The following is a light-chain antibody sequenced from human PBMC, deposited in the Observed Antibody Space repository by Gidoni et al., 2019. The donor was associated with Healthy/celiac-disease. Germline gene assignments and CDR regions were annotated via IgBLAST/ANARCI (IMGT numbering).Light chain of an antibody. CDR2: GAY. Sequence: DIQLTQSPSFLSASVGDRVTFTCRASQDISRSLAWYQQQTGKAHTLRIYGAYALQSGVPSRFSGRGFGADFSLTISSLQTEEFATYYCQQVNTYPFTFXQXTKLEI. J-gene: IGKJ2*01. V-gene: IGKV1-9*01. CDR1: QDISRS. CDR3: QQVNTYPFT.